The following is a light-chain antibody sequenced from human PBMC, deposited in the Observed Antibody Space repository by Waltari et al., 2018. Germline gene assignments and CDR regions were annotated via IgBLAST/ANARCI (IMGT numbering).Light chain of an antibody. CDR3: QHSHSTPIT. CDR2: AAS. J-gene: IGKJ3*01. Sequence: DIQMTQSPSFLSASVGDRVTIPCRASQNINKFLYWYQQKPGKAPKVLIYAASLSHTGDTSRFRGSGCGAAFTVIIDSLHPEDSATYVCQHSHSTPITFSPGTTVDV. V-gene: IGKV1-39*01. CDR1: QNINKF.